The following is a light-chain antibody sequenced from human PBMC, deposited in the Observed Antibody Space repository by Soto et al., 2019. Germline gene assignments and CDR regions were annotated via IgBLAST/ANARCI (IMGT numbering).Light chain of an antibody. V-gene: IGKV3-20*01. CDR3: QQYGSSLFT. J-gene: IGKJ3*01. CDR1: ESLITKA. Sequence: EIVLTQSPGTLSLSPGETATVSCRATESLITKALAWYQQKPGQAPRLLIYGAFTRDAAIPDRFNGSGSGTDFALTISRLELEDSAVYYCQQYGSSLFTFGPGTKVDFK. CDR2: GAF.